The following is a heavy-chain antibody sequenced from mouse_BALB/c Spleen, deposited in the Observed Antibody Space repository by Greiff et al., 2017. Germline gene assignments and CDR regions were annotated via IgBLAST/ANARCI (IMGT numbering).Heavy chain of an antibody. J-gene: IGHJ4*01. CDR3: AREGATTPYAMDY. V-gene: IGHV5-9-4*01. CDR2: ISSGGSYT. D-gene: IGHD3-1*01. Sequence: EVHLVESGGGLVKPGGSLKLSCAASGFTFSSYAMSWVRQSPEKRLEWVAEISSGGSYTYYPDTVTGRFTISRDNAKNTLYLEMSSLRSEDTAMYYCAREGATTPYAMDYWGQGRAVTVCS. CDR1: GFTFSSYA.